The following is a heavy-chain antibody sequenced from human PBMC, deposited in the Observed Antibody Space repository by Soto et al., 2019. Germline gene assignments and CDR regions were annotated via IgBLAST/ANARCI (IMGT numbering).Heavy chain of an antibody. D-gene: IGHD2-15*01. CDR1: GGSFSSYY. V-gene: IGHV4-59*01. Sequence: QVQLQESGPGLVKPSENLSLTCTVSGGSFSSYYWSWIRQPPGTGLELIGYIYYSGGTNYNPSLKSLVTISVDTAKNQFSLKLSSVTAADTAVYYGARGPRVYCSGGSCYTLDYWGPGTLVTVSS. J-gene: IGHJ4*02. CDR2: IYYSGGT. CDR3: ARGPRVYCSGGSCYTLDY.